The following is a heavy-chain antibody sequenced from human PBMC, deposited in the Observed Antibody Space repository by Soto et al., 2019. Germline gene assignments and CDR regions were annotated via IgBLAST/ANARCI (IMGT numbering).Heavy chain of an antibody. Sequence: GGSRRLSCAASGFTFSSYAMHWVRQAPGKGLEWVAVISYDGSNKYYADSVKGRFTISRDNSKNTLYLQMNSLRAEDTAVYYCARDGRGYSYGYVDYWGQGTLVTVSS. CDR3: ARDGRGYSYGYVDY. CDR2: ISYDGSNK. D-gene: IGHD5-18*01. J-gene: IGHJ4*02. V-gene: IGHV3-30-3*01. CDR1: GFTFSSYA.